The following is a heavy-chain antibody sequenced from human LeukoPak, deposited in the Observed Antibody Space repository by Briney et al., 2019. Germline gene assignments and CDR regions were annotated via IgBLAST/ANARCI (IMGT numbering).Heavy chain of an antibody. D-gene: IGHD2-8*01. Sequence: SETLSLTCAVYGGSFSGYYWGWIRQPPGKGLEWIGNIFHSGSTHYNPSLKSRVTISVDTSNNQFSLKLSSVTAADMAVCYCASQWTIFDAFDIWGQGTMVTVSS. CDR3: ASQWTIFDAFDI. V-gene: IGHV4-34*12. CDR1: GGSFSGYY. CDR2: IFHSGST. J-gene: IGHJ3*02.